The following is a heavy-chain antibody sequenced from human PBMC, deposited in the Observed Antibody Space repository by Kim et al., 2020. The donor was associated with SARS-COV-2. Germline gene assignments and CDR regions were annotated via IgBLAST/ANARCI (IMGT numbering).Heavy chain of an antibody. CDR1: GGSISSGSYY. J-gene: IGHJ3*02. CDR3: ARFIIGGSSPGEGDDAFDI. V-gene: IGHV4-61*02. D-gene: IGHD6-6*01. Sequence: SETLSLTCTVSGGSISSGSYYWSWIRQPAGKGLEWIGRIYTSGSTNYNPSLKSRVTISVDTSKNQFSLKLSSVTAADTAVYYCARFIIGGSSPGEGDDAFDIWGQGTMVTVSS. CDR2: IYTSGST.